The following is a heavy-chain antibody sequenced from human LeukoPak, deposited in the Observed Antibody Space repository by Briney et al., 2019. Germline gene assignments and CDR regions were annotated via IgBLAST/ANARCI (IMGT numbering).Heavy chain of an antibody. J-gene: IGHJ6*03. CDR1: GFTFSTYW. V-gene: IGHV3-23*01. D-gene: IGHD1-26*01. Sequence: GGSLRLSCVVSGFTFSTYWMYWVRQAPGKGLEWVSTISGSGDSTYYADSVKGRFTICRDNSKNTLYLHMSSLRGEVTAVYYCARDPYSGGYGDDYYYYMDVWGKGTTVTISS. CDR3: ARDPYSGGYGDDYYYYMDV. CDR2: ISGSGDST.